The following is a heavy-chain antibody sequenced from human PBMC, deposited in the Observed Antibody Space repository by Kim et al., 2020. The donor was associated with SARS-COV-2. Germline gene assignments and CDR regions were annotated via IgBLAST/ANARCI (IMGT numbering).Heavy chain of an antibody. Sequence: GGSLRLSCAASGFTFSNYALHWVRQAPGKGLEWVAVILNDGSNKYYTDSVKGRFTISRDNSKNTLYLQMNSLRAEDAAVYYCAREVYNSGWYGYFQHWGQGTLVTVSS. CDR3: AREVYNSGWYGYFQH. V-gene: IGHV3-30*04. CDR2: ILNDGSNK. J-gene: IGHJ1*01. D-gene: IGHD6-19*01. CDR1: GFTFSNYA.